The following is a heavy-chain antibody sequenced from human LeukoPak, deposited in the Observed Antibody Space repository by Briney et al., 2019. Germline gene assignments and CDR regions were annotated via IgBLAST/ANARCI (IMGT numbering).Heavy chain of an antibody. D-gene: IGHD1-26*01. J-gene: IGHJ3*02. V-gene: IGHV1-46*01. Sequence: GASVKVSCKASGYTFTSNHIHWVRQAPGQGLEWMGVINPSGDSTSYAPNFQGRVTMTRDTSTSTVYMELSSLRSEDTAVYYCARAEGATTDAFDIWGQGTMVTVSS. CDR3: ARAEGATTDAFDI. CDR1: GYTFTSNH. CDR2: INPSGDST.